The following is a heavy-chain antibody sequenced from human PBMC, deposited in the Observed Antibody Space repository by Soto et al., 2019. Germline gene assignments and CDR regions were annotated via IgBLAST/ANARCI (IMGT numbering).Heavy chain of an antibody. J-gene: IGHJ6*02. CDR3: ATRIAAAGTGRYYGMDV. Sequence: GESLRLSCAASGFTFSSYSMNWVRQAPGKRLEWVSSISSSSSYIYYADSVKGRFTISRDNAKNSLYLQMNSLRAEDTAVYYCATRIAAAGTGRYYGMDVRGQGTTVTVSS. CDR1: GFTFSSYS. CDR2: ISSSSSYI. V-gene: IGHV3-21*01. D-gene: IGHD6-13*01.